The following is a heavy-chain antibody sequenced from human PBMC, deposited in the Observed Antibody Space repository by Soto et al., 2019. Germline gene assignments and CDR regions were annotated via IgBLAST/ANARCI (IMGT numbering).Heavy chain of an antibody. CDR3: ARLYGYYESGFYHYSFYY. CDR2: INPGDSDA. CDR1: GYIFSNYW. V-gene: IGHV5-51*01. Sequence: GESLKISCKGSGYIFSNYWIGWVRQMPGKGLEWMGNINPGDSDAKNSPSFQGQVTMSADKSISTAYLQYSSLRASDTAMYYCARLYGYYESGFYHYSFYYWAKGTLVTVSS. D-gene: IGHD3-22*01. J-gene: IGHJ4*02.